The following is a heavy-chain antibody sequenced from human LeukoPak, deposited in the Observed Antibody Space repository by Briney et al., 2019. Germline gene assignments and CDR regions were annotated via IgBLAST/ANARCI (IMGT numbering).Heavy chain of an antibody. V-gene: IGHV1-46*01. J-gene: IGHJ4*02. CDR3: ARDYCSGGSCYFDY. D-gene: IGHD2-15*01. Sequence: ASVKVSCKASGYTFTSYYMHWVRQAPGQGLEWMGIINSSGGSTSDAQKFQDRVTMTRDTSTSTVYMELSSLRSEDTAVYYCARDYCSGGSCYFDYWGQGTLVTVSS. CDR1: GYTFTSYY. CDR2: INSSGGST.